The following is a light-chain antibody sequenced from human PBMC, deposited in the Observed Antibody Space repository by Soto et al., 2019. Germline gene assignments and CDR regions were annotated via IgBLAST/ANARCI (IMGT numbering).Light chain of an antibody. Sequence: QSALTQPASVSGSPGQSITISCTGTSSDVGAYNYVSWYQQHPGKAPKLMIYEVSNRPSGVSNRFSGSKSGNTASLTISGLQDEDEADYYCSAYTSSSPLVFGTGTQLTVL. J-gene: IGLJ1*01. CDR2: EVS. CDR3: SAYTSSSPLV. CDR1: SSDVGAYNY. V-gene: IGLV2-14*01.